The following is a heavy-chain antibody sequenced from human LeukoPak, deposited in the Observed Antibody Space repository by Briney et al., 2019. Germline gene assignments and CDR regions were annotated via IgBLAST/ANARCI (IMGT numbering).Heavy chain of an antibody. Sequence: GGSLRLSCAASGFTFSSYGMHWVRQAPGKGLEWVAVISYDGSNKYYADSVKGRFTISRDNSKNTLYLQMNSLRAEDTAVYYCAKDFNGCSSTSCLLYYYYYGMDVWGKGTTVTVSS. J-gene: IGHJ6*04. D-gene: IGHD2-2*01. CDR3: AKDFNGCSSTSCLLYYYYYGMDV. V-gene: IGHV3-30*18. CDR1: GFTFSSYG. CDR2: ISYDGSNK.